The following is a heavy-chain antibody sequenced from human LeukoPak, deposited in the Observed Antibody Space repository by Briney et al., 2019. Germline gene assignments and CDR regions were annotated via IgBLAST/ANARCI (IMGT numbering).Heavy chain of an antibody. CDR3: ARASGSYGPDDY. CDR1: GGSFSGYY. Sequence: SETLSLTCAVYGGSFSGYYWSWIRQPPGKGLEWIGEINHSGSTNYNPSLKSRVTISVDTSKNQFSLKLSSVTAADTAVYYCARASGSYGPDDYWGQETLVTVSS. D-gene: IGHD1-26*01. V-gene: IGHV4-34*01. J-gene: IGHJ4*02. CDR2: INHSGST.